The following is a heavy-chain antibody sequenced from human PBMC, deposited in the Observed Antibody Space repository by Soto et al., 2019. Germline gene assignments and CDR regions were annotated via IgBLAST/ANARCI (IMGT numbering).Heavy chain of an antibody. V-gene: IGHV3-48*01. Sequence: GGSLRLSCAASGFTFSSYSMNWVRQAPGKGLEWVSYISSSSSTIYYADSVKGRFTISRDNAKNSLYLQMNSLRAEDTAVYYCARHYDYIWGSYPAFDYWGQGTLVTVSS. CDR3: ARHYDYIWGSYPAFDY. J-gene: IGHJ4*02. CDR2: ISSSSSTI. CDR1: GFTFSSYS. D-gene: IGHD3-16*02.